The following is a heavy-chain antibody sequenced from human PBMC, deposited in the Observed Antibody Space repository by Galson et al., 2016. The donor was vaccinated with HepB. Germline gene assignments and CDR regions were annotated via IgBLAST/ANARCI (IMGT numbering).Heavy chain of an antibody. D-gene: IGHD2-2*01. CDR1: GGSFSGYY. CDR3: ARYRARDDAFDM. Sequence: LSLTCAVYGGSFSGYYMSWIRQAPGKGLEWVSYIISSGSYTNYADSVKGRFTISRDNAKNSLYLQMNSLRVEDTAVYYCARYRARDDAFDMWGQGTMVTVTS. J-gene: IGHJ3*02. CDR2: IISSGSYT. V-gene: IGHV3-11*03.